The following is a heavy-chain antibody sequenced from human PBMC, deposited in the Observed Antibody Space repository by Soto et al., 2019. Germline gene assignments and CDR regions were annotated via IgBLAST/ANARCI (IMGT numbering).Heavy chain of an antibody. D-gene: IGHD1-20*01. CDR1: GGTFSSYA. CDR3: ARGSITGNHYYYYYGMDV. CDR2: IIPIFGTA. V-gene: IGHV1-69*01. Sequence: QVQLVQSGAEVKKPGSSVKVSCKASGGTFSSYAISWVRQAPGQGLKWMGGIIPIFGTANYAQKFQGRVTITADESTSTAYMELSSLRSEDTAVYYCARGSITGNHYYYYYGMDVWGQGTTVTVSS. J-gene: IGHJ6*02.